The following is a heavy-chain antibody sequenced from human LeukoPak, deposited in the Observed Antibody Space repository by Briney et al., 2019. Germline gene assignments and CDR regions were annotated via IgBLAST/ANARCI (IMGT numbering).Heavy chain of an antibody. CDR3: TRESGSYHGNDY. V-gene: IGHV1-2*06. D-gene: IGHD1-26*01. J-gene: IGHJ4*02. CDR1: GYTFTGYY. Sequence: ASVTVSCKASGYTFTGYYMHWVRQAPGQGLEWMGRINPNNGATNYAQKLQGRVTITGDTSISTAYMELSSLRSDDTAVYYCTRESGSYHGNDYWGQGTLVTVSS. CDR2: INPNNGAT.